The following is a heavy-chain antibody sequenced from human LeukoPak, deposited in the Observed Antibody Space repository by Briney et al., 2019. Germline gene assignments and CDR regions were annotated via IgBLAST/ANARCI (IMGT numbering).Heavy chain of an antibody. Sequence: SETLSLTCTVSGGSISSYYWSWIRQPAGKGLEWIGRIYTSGSTNYNPSLKSRVTISVDTSKNQFSLKLSSVTAADTAVYYCARGRVGSSWYDWFDPWGQGTLVTVSS. CDR3: ARGRVGSSWYDWFDP. J-gene: IGHJ5*02. CDR2: IYTSGST. V-gene: IGHV4-4*07. CDR1: GGSISSYY. D-gene: IGHD6-13*01.